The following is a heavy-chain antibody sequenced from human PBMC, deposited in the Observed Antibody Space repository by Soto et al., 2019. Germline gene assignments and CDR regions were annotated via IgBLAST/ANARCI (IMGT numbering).Heavy chain of an antibody. CDR3: VFGSWTQSFFAH. D-gene: IGHD6-13*01. CDR2: FWYDASAQ. J-gene: IGHJ4*02. CDR1: GVAVNSDD. V-gene: IGHV3-33*08. Sequence: PWWWLGLSCAASGVAVNSDDVHWVRQAPGKGLKWVATFWYDASAQRYADSVKGRFTISIDPSMGTVYLLIDRLRTDDTAVYYCVFGSWTQSFFAHGGQEILVTVSS.